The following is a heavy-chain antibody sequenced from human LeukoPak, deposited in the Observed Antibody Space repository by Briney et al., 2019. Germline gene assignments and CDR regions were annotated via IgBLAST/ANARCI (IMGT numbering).Heavy chain of an antibody. CDR3: ATQIDSSSSVWFDP. J-gene: IGHJ5*02. V-gene: IGHV4-34*01. CDR2: INHSGST. Sequence: SETLSLTFAVYGGSFSGYYWSWIRQPPGKGLEWIGEINHSGSTNYNPSLKSRVTISVDTSKNQFSLKLSSVTAADTAVYYCATQIDSSSSVWFDPWGQGTLVTVSS. D-gene: IGHD6-6*01. CDR1: GGSFSGYY.